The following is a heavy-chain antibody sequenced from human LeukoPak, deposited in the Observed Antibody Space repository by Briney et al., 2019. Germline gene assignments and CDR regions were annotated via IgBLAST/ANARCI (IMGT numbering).Heavy chain of an antibody. CDR1: GYTFTSYD. J-gene: IGHJ4*02. CDR2: MNPNSGNT. Sequence: ASVKVSCKASGYTFTSYDINWVRQATGQGLEWMGWMNPNSGNTGYAQKFQGRVTMTRDTSTSTVYMELSSLRSEDTAVYYCARASSDFWSGYQYYFDYWGQGTLVTVSS. D-gene: IGHD3-3*01. V-gene: IGHV1-8*01. CDR3: ARASSDFWSGYQYYFDY.